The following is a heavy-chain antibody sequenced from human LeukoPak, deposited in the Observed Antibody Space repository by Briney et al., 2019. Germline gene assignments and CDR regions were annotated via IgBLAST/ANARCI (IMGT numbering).Heavy chain of an antibody. Sequence: ASVKVSCKASGYTFTGYYMHWVRQAPGQGLEWMGWTNPNSGGTNYAQKFQGRVTITADKSTSTAYMELSSLRSEDTAVYYCARGVDFWSGYYYYWGQGTLVTVSS. D-gene: IGHD3-3*01. V-gene: IGHV1-2*02. CDR3: ARGVDFWSGYYYY. J-gene: IGHJ4*02. CDR1: GYTFTGYY. CDR2: TNPNSGGT.